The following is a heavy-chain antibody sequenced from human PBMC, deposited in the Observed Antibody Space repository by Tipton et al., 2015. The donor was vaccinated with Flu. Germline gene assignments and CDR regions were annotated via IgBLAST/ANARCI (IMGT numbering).Heavy chain of an antibody. CDR3: ANLASSKTPRAFDI. J-gene: IGHJ3*02. CDR1: GFTFSSYG. D-gene: IGHD2-2*01. Sequence: LSLTCAASGFTFSSYGMHWVRQAPGKGLEWVAFIRYDGSNKYYADSVKGRFTISRDNSKNTLYLQMNSLRAEDTAVYYCANLASSKTPRAFDIWGQGTMVTVSS. CDR2: IRYDGSNK. V-gene: IGHV3-30*02.